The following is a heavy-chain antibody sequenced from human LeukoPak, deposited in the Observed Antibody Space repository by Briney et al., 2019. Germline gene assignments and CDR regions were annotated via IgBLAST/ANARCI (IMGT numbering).Heavy chain of an antibody. J-gene: IGHJ4*02. CDR2: IYPGDSDT. CDR1: GYSFPNYW. Sequence: GESPKISCKGSGYSFPNYWIAWVRQMPGKGLEWMGIIYPGDSDTRYSPSFQGQVTFSADKSITTAYVQWSRLQASDTAMYYCARQYINSSPFDYWGQGTLVTVSS. D-gene: IGHD6-6*01. V-gene: IGHV5-51*01. CDR3: ARQYINSSPFDY.